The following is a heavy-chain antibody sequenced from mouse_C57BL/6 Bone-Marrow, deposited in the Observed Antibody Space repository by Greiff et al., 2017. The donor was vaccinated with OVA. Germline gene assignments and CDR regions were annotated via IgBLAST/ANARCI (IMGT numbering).Heavy chain of an antibody. CDR3: ARPYDYDSLWFAY. Sequence: EVKLMESGGGLVQPGGSLKLSCAASGIDFSRYWMSWVRRAPGKGLEWIGEINPDSSTINYAPSLKDKFIISRDNAKNTLYLQMSKVRSEDTALYYCARPYDYDSLWFAYWGQGTLVTVSA. CDR2: INPDSSTI. V-gene: IGHV4-1*01. J-gene: IGHJ3*01. CDR1: GIDFSRYW. D-gene: IGHD2-4*01.